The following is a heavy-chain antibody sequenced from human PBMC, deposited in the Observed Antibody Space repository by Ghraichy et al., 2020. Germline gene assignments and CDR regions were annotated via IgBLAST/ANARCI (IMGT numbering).Heavy chain of an antibody. CDR3: AKDVQGYFSASAGFDF. CDR2: INGNGGSS. J-gene: IGHJ4*02. Sequence: GGSLRLSCAASGFTFSSYAMSWVRRAPGKGLEWVSAINGNGGSSYYAGTLRGRFTISRDNSRNKLYLQMNSLRAEDTAVYYCAKDVQGYFSASAGFDFWGQGALVTVSS. V-gene: IGHV3-23*01. D-gene: IGHD6-25*01. CDR1: GFTFSSYA.